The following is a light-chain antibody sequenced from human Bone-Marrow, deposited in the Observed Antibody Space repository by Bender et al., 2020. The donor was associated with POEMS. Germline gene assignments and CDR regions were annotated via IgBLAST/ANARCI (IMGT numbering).Light chain of an antibody. J-gene: IGLJ3*02. CDR1: SSDVGLYNF. Sequence: QSALTQPASVSGSPGQSITISCTGTSSDVGLYNFVSWYQQHAGKAPKLLLYEVRNRPSGVSTRFSGSKSGNTASLTISGLQAEDEADYYCCSYAGRSALVFGGGTKLTVL. V-gene: IGLV2-23*02. CDR2: EVR. CDR3: CSYAGRSALV.